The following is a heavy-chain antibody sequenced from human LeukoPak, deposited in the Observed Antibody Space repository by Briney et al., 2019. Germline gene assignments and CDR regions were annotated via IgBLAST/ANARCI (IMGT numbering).Heavy chain of an antibody. CDR3: ARAPADDYVWGSYRSCFDY. V-gene: IGHV4-34*01. CDR1: GGSFSGYY. CDR2: INHSGST. J-gene: IGHJ4*02. D-gene: IGHD3-16*02. Sequence: SETLSLTCAVYGGSFSGYYWSWIRQPPGKGLEWIGEINHSGSTSYNPSLKSRVTISVDTSKNQFSLKLNSVTAADTAVYYCARAPADDYVWGSYRSCFDYWGQGTLVTVSS.